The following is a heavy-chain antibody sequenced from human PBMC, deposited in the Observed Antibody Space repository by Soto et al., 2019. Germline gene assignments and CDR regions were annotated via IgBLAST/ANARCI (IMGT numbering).Heavy chain of an antibody. CDR2: IKQDGSEK. J-gene: IGHJ3*02. Sequence: PGGSLRLSCAASGFTFSSYWMSWVRQAPGKGLEWVANIKQDGSEKYYVDSVKGRFTISRDNAKNSLYLQMNSLRAEDTAVYYCASGPGGAVAGSDAFDIWGQGTMVTVSS. D-gene: IGHD6-19*01. CDR1: GFTFSSYW. V-gene: IGHV3-7*01. CDR3: ASGPGGAVAGSDAFDI.